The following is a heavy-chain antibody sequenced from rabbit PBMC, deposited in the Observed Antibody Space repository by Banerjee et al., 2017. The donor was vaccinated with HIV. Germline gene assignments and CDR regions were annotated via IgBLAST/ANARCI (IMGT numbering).Heavy chain of an antibody. J-gene: IGHJ4*01. CDR3: AGSLVDNANL. CDR1: GFSFSGNYY. V-gene: IGHV1S40*01. Sequence: GGLVKPEGSLTLTCTASGFSFSGNYYICWVRQAPGKGLEWIACVGAGSGDMTFYASWAKGRFTISKTSPTTVTLQMTSLTVADTATYLCAGSLVDNANLWGPGTLVTVS. D-gene: IGHD1-1*01. CDR2: VGAGSGDMT.